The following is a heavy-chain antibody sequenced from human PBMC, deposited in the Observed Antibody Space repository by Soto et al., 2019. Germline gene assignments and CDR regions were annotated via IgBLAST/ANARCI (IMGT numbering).Heavy chain of an antibody. CDR2: MNPNSGNA. CDR1: GGTFASNG. V-gene: IGHV1-8*01. CDR3: ARGVKGSTGYYFDY. J-gene: IGHJ4*02. D-gene: IGHD3-9*01. Sequence: ATVKVSCKASGGTFASNGINWVRQATGQGLEWMGWMNPNSGNAVYAQKFQGRVTMTRNTSVNTAYMELSSLRSEDTAVYYCARGVKGSTGYYFDYWGQGALVTVSS.